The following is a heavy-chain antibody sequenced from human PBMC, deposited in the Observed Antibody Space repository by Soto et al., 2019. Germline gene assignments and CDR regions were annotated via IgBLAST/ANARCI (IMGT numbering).Heavy chain of an antibody. J-gene: IGHJ4*02. D-gene: IGHD3-10*01. Sequence: EVQLLESGGGLVQPGGSLRLSCVASGFTFSSYAMSWVRQAPGRGLEWVSGITGNGFGTYYADSVQGRFAISRDYAKNTLDLQMNSLRAEDTAVYGWAKVRDRTRAGRIKSVMDSWGQGTLVTVSS. CDR1: GFTFSSYA. CDR3: AKVRDRTRAGRIKSVMDS. V-gene: IGHV3-23*01. CDR2: ITGNGFGT.